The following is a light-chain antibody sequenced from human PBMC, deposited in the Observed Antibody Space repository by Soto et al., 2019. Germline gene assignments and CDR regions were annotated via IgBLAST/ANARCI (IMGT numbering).Light chain of an antibody. CDR1: HDVSSR. CDR3: QHYTKSPLT. Sequence: EIVMTQSPVTLSVSPGERATLSCRASHDVSSRLAWYQQKPGQAPRLLIYDASTRATGLPARFSGSGSGTEFTLTISSLQSEDFAVYYCQHYTKSPLTFGGGTKVEIK. V-gene: IGKV3-15*01. J-gene: IGKJ4*01. CDR2: DAS.